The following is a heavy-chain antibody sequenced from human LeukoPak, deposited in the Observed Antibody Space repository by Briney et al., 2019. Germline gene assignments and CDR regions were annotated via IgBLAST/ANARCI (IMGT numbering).Heavy chain of an antibody. Sequence: SETLSLTCTVSGGSISSYYWSWIRQPPGKGLEWIGYIYYSGSTNYNPSLKSRVTISVDTSKNQFSLKLSSVTAADTTVYYCARVLKGGYDWSCAFDIWGQGTMVTVSS. CDR3: ARVLKGGYDWSCAFDI. CDR1: GGSISSYY. CDR2: IYYSGST. V-gene: IGHV4-59*01. J-gene: IGHJ3*02. D-gene: IGHD5-12*01.